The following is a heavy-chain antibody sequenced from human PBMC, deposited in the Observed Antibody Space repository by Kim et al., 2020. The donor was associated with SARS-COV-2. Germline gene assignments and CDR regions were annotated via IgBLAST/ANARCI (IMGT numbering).Heavy chain of an antibody. CDR2: IYHHGNT. D-gene: IGHD5-18*01. CDR3: VGLSSKGGHVYGIMEY. CDR1: GGSIRTALYF. J-gene: IGHJ1*01. Sequence: SETLSLTCNVSGGSIRTALYFWGWIRQPPGKALEWIGTIYHHGNTYYNPSLRSRVGLSVDTSKNLFSLTLTSVTAADSAVYYCVGLSSKGGHVYGIMEY. V-gene: IGHV4-39*01.